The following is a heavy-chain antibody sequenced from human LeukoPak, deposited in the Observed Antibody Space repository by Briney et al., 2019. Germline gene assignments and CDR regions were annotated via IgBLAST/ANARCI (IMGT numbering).Heavy chain of an antibody. CDR2: IIPIFGTA. J-gene: IGHJ6*03. D-gene: IGHD5-24*01. CDR1: GGTFSSYA. CDR3: ARGARDGYNHMDV. V-gene: IGHV1-69*06. Sequence: WASVKVSCKASGGTFSSYAVSRVRQAPGQGLEWMGGIIPIFGTANYAQKFQGRVTITADKSTSTAYMELSSLRSEDTAVYYCARGARDGYNHMDVWGKGTTVTVSS.